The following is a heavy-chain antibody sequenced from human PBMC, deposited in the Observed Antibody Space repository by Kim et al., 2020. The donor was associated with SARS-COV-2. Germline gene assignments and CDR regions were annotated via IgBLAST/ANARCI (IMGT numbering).Heavy chain of an antibody. Sequence: TLSLTCSVSGGSTTSGNYYWTWIRQRPGQGLEWLGYIYRVGTAYYNPSLESRISISMDTSKNHFSLKMSSVTAADTAVYFCARDLATSNDALDIWGQGTMVTVSS. J-gene: IGHJ3*02. CDR3: ARDLATSNDALDI. CDR1: GGSTTSGNYY. D-gene: IGHD1-26*01. CDR2: IYRVGTA. V-gene: IGHV4-31*03.